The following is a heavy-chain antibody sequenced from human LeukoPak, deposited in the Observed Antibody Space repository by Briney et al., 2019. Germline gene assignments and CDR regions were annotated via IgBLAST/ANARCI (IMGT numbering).Heavy chain of an antibody. V-gene: IGHV3-30-3*01. CDR3: VRQSTGLDY. CDR2: IEPDGSNK. D-gene: IGHD5/OR15-5a*01. J-gene: IGHJ4*02. Sequence: GRSLRLSCAPSGFTFSSHTMHWVRQAPGKGLEWVAVIEPDGSNKYHADSVKGRFTIPRDNSKNTLYLQLDSLRSEDTAVYYCVRQSTGLDYWGQGTLVTVSS. CDR1: GFTFSSHT.